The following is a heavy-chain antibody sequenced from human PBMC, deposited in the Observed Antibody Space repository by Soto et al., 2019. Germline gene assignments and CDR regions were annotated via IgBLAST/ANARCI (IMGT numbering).Heavy chain of an antibody. CDR3: ARGPSYSDSYFDH. J-gene: IGHJ4*02. CDR1: EFTFSNYA. Sequence: TGGSLRLSCAASEFTFSNYARHWVRQAPGKGLQWLAVISYDGNNKYYADSVEGRFTISRDNSKNTVYLQMNSLRLEDTAVYYCARGPSYSDSYFDHWGQGTLVTVSS. D-gene: IGHD4-17*01. V-gene: IGHV3-30*03. CDR2: ISYDGNNK.